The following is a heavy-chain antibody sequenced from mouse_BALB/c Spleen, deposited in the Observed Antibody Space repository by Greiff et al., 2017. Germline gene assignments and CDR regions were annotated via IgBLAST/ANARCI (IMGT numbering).Heavy chain of an antibody. CDR1: GFTFSSYG. V-gene: IGHV5-6-3*01. CDR3: ARGRRLEDYFDY. Sequence: EVMLVESGGGLVQPGGSLKLSCAASGFTFSSYGMSWVRQTPDKRLELVATINSNGGSTYYPDSVKGRFTISRDNAKNTLYLQMSSLKSEDTAMYYCARGRRLEDYFDYWGQGTTLTVSS. J-gene: IGHJ2*01. D-gene: IGHD2-12*01. CDR2: INSNGGST.